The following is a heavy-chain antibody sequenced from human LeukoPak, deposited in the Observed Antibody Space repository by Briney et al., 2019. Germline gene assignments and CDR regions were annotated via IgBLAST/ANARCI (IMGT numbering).Heavy chain of an antibody. D-gene: IGHD6-19*01. Sequence: GGSLRLSCAASGFTFSSYGMHWVRQAPGKGLEWVAFIRYDGSNKYYADSVKGRFTISRDNSKNTLYLQMNSLRAEDTAVYYCAKGHPSAAGTDSWGRETLVTVPS. CDR1: GFTFSSYG. J-gene: IGHJ5*02. V-gene: IGHV3-30*02. CDR3: AKGHPSAAGTDS. CDR2: IRYDGSNK.